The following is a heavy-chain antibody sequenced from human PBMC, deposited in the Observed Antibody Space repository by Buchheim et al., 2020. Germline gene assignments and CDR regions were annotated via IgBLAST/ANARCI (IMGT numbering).Heavy chain of an antibody. J-gene: IGHJ4*02. CDR1: GFTFSNYE. Sequence: VQLVESGGTLVQPGGSLRLSCAASGFTFSNYEMNWVRQVPGKGLEWLSYISTSGSIIYYADSVKGRFTISRDNAKKSLYLQMNSLRAEDTALYYCARDKDSSAWSYFDYWGPGT. CDR3: ARDKDSSAWSYFDY. V-gene: IGHV3-48*03. D-gene: IGHD6-19*01. CDR2: ISTSGSII.